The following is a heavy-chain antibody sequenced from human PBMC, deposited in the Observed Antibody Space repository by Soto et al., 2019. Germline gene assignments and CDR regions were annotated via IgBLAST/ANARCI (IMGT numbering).Heavy chain of an antibody. V-gene: IGHV6-1*01. CDR2: TYYRSKWYN. J-gene: IGHJ6*02. CDR3: ARDKGTLVLDYYYYGMDV. Sequence: PSQTLSLTCVISGDSVSSNSAAWNWIRQSPSRGLEWLGRTYYRSKWYNDYAVSVKSRITINPDTSKNQFSLQLNSVTPEDTAVYYCARDKGTLVLDYYYYGMDVWGQGTTVTVSS. D-gene: IGHD6-13*01. CDR1: GDSVSSNSAA.